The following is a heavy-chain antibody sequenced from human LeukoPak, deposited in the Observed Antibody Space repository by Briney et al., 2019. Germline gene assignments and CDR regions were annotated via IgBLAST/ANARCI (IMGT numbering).Heavy chain of an antibody. J-gene: IGHJ4*02. CDR3: ARESRPYDILTGYLWGAFDY. CDR2: IDPSGST. Sequence: PSETLSLTCTVSGGSISSYYWSWIRQPAGKGLEWIGRIDPSGSTNYDPSLKSRVTISVDTSKNQFSLRLSSVTAADTAVYYCARESRPYDILTGYLWGAFDYWGQGTLVTVSS. CDR1: GGSISSYY. V-gene: IGHV4-4*07. D-gene: IGHD3-9*01.